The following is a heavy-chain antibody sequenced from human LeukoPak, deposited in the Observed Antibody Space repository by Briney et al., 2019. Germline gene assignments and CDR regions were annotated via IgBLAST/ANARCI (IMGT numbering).Heavy chain of an antibody. V-gene: IGHV3-23*01. J-gene: IGHJ6*02. CDR2: ISGSGGST. CDR3: AKKVITYYYGMDV. Sequence: GGSLRLSCVTSGFIFSSYAMNWVRQAPGKGLEWVSGISGSGGSTYYADSVKGRFTISRDNSKNTLYLQMSGLRAEDTAVYYCAKKVITYYYGMDVWGQGTTVTVSS. D-gene: IGHD2-21*01. CDR1: GFIFSSYA.